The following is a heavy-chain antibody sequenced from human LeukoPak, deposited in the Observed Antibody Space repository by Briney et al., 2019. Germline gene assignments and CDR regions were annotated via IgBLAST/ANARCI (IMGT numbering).Heavy chain of an antibody. Sequence: SETLSLTCTVSGGSIRSYYWSWIRQPPGKGLEWIGRIYTSGSTNYNPSLKSRVTISVDTSKNQFSLKLSSVTAADTAVYYCARVNITMVRGVITYYYYYMDVWGKGTTVTISS. CDR1: GGSIRSYY. CDR2: IYTSGST. CDR3: ARVNITMVRGVITYYYYYMDV. V-gene: IGHV4-4*08. J-gene: IGHJ6*03. D-gene: IGHD3-10*01.